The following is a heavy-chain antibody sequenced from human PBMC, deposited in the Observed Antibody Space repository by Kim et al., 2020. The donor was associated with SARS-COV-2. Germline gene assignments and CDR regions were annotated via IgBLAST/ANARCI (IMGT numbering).Heavy chain of an antibody. CDR3: ARQPFSPAAGTDYYYGMDV. D-gene: IGHD6-13*01. V-gene: IGHV5-51*01. CDR2: IYPGDSDT. J-gene: IGHJ6*02. CDR1: GYSFTSYW. Sequence: GESLKISCKGSGYSFTSYWIGWVRQMPGKGLEWMGIIYPGDSDTRYSPSFQGQVTISADKSISTAYLQWSSLKASDTAMYYCARQPFSPAAGTDYYYGMDVWGQGTTVTVSS.